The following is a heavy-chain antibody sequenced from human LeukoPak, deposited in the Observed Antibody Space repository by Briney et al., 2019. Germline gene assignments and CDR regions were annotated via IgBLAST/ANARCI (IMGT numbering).Heavy chain of an antibody. V-gene: IGHV1-18*01. CDR1: GYTFTSYG. CDR2: ISAYNGNT. Sequence: GASVKVSCKASGYTFTSYGISWVRQAPGQGLEWMGWISAYNGNTNYAQKLQGRVTMTTDTSTSTAYMELRSLRSDDTAVYYCARASMGYCSGGSCYQLQDFDYWGQGTLVTVSS. CDR3: ARASMGYCSGGSCYQLQDFDY. J-gene: IGHJ4*02. D-gene: IGHD2-15*01.